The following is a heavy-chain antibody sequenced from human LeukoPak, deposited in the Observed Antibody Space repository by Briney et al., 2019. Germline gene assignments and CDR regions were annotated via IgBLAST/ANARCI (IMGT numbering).Heavy chain of an antibody. J-gene: IGHJ4*02. D-gene: IGHD3-3*01. V-gene: IGHV3-48*03. CDR2: ISTSGSTI. CDR1: GFSFRSYE. Sequence: PGGSLRLSCAASGFSFRSYEMNWVRQAPGKGLEWGSYISTSGSTIYYADSVRGRFTISRDNARNSLYLQMNSLRVGDTAVYYCASTIFGLIALWGQGTLVTVSS. CDR3: ASTIFGLIAL.